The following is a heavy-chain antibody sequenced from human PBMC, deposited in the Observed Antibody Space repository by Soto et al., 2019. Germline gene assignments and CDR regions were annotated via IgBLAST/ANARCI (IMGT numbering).Heavy chain of an antibody. CDR2: INLDGSST. D-gene: IGHD7-27*01. Sequence: EVQLVESGGGLIQPGGALRLTCTASGFSLSHYWMHWIRQAPGKGLVWVSRINLDGSSTDYAPSVKGRFTISRDNAKNTLYLQMNSLAADDTAVYYCARGWGFTDYWSRGTLVTVSS. CDR1: GFSLSHYW. J-gene: IGHJ4*02. CDR3: ARGWGFTDY. V-gene: IGHV3-74*01.